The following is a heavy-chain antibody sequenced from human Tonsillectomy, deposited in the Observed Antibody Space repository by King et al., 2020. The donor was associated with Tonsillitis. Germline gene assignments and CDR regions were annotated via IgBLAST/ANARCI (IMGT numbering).Heavy chain of an antibody. CDR1: GFTFTNYA. J-gene: IGHJ4*02. V-gene: IGHV3-23*04. Sequence: VQLVESGGGLVQPGGSLRLSCAASGFTFTNYAMSWVRQAPGMGLEWVSAITTSGDSTYYADSVKGRFTISRDNSRNTLYLQMSSLRAEDTAVYYCAKTGTPPYFDPGGQGTLVTVSS. CDR2: ITTSGDST. CDR3: AKTGTPPYFDP. D-gene: IGHD1-14*01.